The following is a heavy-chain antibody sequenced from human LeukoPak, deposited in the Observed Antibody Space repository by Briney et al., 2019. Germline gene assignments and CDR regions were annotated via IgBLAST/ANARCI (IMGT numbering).Heavy chain of an antibody. J-gene: IGHJ4*02. Sequence: GGSLRLSCAASGFTFSSYGMHWVRQAPGKGLEWVAVISYDGSNKYYADSVKGRFTISRDNSKNTLYLQMNSLRAEDTAVYYCARVDDYFDYWGQGTLVTVSS. V-gene: IGHV3-30*03. CDR3: ARVDDYFDY. CDR2: ISYDGSNK. CDR1: GFTFSSYG.